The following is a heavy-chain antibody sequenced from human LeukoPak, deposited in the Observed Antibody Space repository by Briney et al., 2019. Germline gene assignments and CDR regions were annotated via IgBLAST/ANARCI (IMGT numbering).Heavy chain of an antibody. CDR1: GFTFSSYG. D-gene: IGHD3-10*01. J-gene: IGHJ4*02. CDR3: AKDFGSVLLWFGELPY. Sequence: GGSLRLSCAASGFTFSSYGMHWVRQAPGKGLEWVAVISYDGSNKYYADSVKGRFTISRDNSKNTLYLQMNSLRAEDTAVYYCAKDFGSVLLWFGELPYWGQGTLVTVSS. CDR2: ISYDGSNK. V-gene: IGHV3-30*18.